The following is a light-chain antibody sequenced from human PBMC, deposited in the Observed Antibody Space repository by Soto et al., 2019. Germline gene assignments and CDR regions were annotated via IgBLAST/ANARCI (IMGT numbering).Light chain of an antibody. Sequence: QSALTQPASVSASPGQSITISCTGTSSDVGSYNLVSWYQQHPGKAPKLMIYEGSKRPSGVSNRFSGSKSGNTASLTISGLQAEDEADYYCCSYAGSSTYYVFGTGTQVTVL. V-gene: IGLV2-23*01. CDR2: EGS. CDR3: CSYAGSSTYYV. CDR1: SSDVGSYNL. J-gene: IGLJ1*01.